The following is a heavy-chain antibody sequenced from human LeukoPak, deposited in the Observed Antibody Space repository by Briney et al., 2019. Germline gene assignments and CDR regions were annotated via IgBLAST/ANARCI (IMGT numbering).Heavy chain of an antibody. CDR1: GFTFSSYS. D-gene: IGHD6-19*01. J-gene: IGHJ4*02. CDR2: ISSSSSYI. CDR3: AKGVPPTAVAGPFDY. V-gene: IGHV3-21*04. Sequence: GGSLRLSCAASGFTFSSYSMNWVRQAPGKGLEWVSSISSSSSYIYYADSVKGRFTISRDNAKNSLYLQMNSLRAEDTAVYYCAKGVPPTAVAGPFDYWGQGTLVTVSS.